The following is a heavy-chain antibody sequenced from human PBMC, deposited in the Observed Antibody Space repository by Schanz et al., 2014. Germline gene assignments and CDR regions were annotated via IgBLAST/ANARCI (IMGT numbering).Heavy chain of an antibody. CDR3: ARDHTTESYYSAGPPIDY. Sequence: VQLLESGGGLVQPGGSLRLSCAASGFTFSSYWMHWVRQVPGKGLEWVAVIWYDGSNKYYADSVKGRFTISRDNSKNTLFLQMNSLIAEDTAVYYCARDHTTESYYSAGPPIDYWGQGTLLTVSS. CDR2: IWYDGSNK. D-gene: IGHD1-26*01. J-gene: IGHJ4*02. V-gene: IGHV3-33*08. CDR1: GFTFSSYW.